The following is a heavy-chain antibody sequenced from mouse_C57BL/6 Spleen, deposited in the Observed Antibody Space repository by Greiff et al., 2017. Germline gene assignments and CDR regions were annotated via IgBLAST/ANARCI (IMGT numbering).Heavy chain of an antibody. CDR2: IYPRSGNT. D-gene: IGHD1-1*01. V-gene: IGHV1-81*01. Sequence: VQLQQSGAELARPGASVKLSCTASGYTFTSSGISWVKQRTGQGLEWIGEIYPRSGNTYYNEKFKGKATLTADKSSSTAYMELRSLTSEDSAVYFCARITTVVPYFDYWGQGTTLTVSS. CDR3: ARITTVVPYFDY. J-gene: IGHJ2*01. CDR1: GYTFTSSG.